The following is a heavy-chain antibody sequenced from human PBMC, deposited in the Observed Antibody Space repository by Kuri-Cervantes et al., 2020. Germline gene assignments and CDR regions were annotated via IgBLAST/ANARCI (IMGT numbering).Heavy chain of an antibody. Sequence: ESLKISCTVSGGSISSYYWNWIRQPPGKGLEWIGYIYYSGSTNYNPSLKSRVTISVDTSKNQFSLKLSSVTAADTAVYYCARGRYYYYYMDVWGKGTTVTVS. CDR1: GGSISSYY. CDR2: IYYSGST. V-gene: IGHV4-59*13. D-gene: IGHD3-10*01. CDR3: ARGRYYYYYMDV. J-gene: IGHJ6*03.